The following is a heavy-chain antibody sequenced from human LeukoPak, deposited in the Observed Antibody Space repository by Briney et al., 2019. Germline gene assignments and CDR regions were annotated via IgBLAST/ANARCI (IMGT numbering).Heavy chain of an antibody. Sequence: GRSLRLSCAASGFTFSDYGMQGVREAPGKGRECPSVIWSGGRIADYAESVRGRFTISRDNAKNSLSLQMNSLRAEDTGVYYCVRDGGVSGYDLLDYWGQGTLVTVSS. CDR3: VRDGGVSGYDLLDY. CDR2: IWSGGRIA. V-gene: IGHV3-33*01. CDR1: GFTFSDYG. D-gene: IGHD5-12*01. J-gene: IGHJ4*02.